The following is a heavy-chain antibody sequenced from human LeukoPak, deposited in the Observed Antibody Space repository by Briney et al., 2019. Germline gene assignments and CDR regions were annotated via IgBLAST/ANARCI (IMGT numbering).Heavy chain of an antibody. Sequence: ASVKVSCKASGYTFTEYYMHWVRQAPGQGLEWMGWNNPHSGGTNYAQKFQGRVTMTRDTSISTAYMELSRLRSDDTAVYYCARFDQVSETAGGYWGQGTLVTVSS. J-gene: IGHJ4*02. CDR3: ARFDQVSETAGGY. CDR2: NNPHSGGT. V-gene: IGHV1-2*02. D-gene: IGHD5/OR15-5a*01. CDR1: GYTFTEYY.